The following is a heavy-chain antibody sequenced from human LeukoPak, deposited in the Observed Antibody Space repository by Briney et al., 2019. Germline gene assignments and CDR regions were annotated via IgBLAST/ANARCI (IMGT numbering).Heavy chain of an antibody. CDR1: GGSISSGDYY. Sequence: PSQTLSLTCTVSGGSISSGDYYWSWIRQPPGKGLEWIGYIYYSGNTYYNPSLKSRVTISVDTSKNQFSLKLSSVTAADTAVYYCARGGTYYYDSSGYPYGYWGQGTLVTVSS. J-gene: IGHJ4*02. CDR3: ARGGTYYYDSSGYPYGY. CDR2: IYYSGNT. V-gene: IGHV4-30-4*01. D-gene: IGHD3-22*01.